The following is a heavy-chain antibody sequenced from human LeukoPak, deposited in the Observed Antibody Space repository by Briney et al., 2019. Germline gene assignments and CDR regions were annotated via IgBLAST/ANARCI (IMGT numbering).Heavy chain of an antibody. J-gene: IGHJ4*02. D-gene: IGHD1-26*01. CDR3: ATRLSGSYSEIDY. CDR2: ISGSGGST. Sequence: AGGSLRLSCAASGFTFSSYAMSWVRQAPGKGLEWVSAISGSGGSTYYADSVKGRFTISRDISKNTLYLQMTSLRAEDTAVYYCATRLSGSYSEIDYWGQGTLVTVSS. CDR1: GFTFSSYA. V-gene: IGHV3-23*01.